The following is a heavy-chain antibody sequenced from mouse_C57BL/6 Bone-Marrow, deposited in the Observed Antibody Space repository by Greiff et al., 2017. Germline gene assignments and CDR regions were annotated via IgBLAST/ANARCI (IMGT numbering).Heavy chain of an antibody. V-gene: IGHV7-1*01. D-gene: IGHD4-1*01. CDR3: ARELNWDGAMDY. Sequence: EVKLMESGGGLVQSGRSLRLSCATSGFTFSDFYMEWVRQAPGKGLEWIAASRNKANDYTTEYSASVKGRFIVSRDTSQSILYLQMNALSAEDTAIYYCARELNWDGAMDYWGQGTSVTVSS. J-gene: IGHJ4*01. CDR2: SRNKANDYTT. CDR1: GFTFSDFY.